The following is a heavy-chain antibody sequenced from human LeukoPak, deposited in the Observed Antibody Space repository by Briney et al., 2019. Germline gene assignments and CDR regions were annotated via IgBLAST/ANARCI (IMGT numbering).Heavy chain of an antibody. Sequence: GGSLRLSCAASGLTFSTAWMSWVRQAPGKGLEWVGRIKSKTAGGTADYAAPMKGRFTISRDDSKNTLYLQMNSLKTEDTAVYYCTTEPYYHGSGSLDSWGQGTLVAVSS. CDR1: GLTFSTAW. J-gene: IGHJ4*02. CDR3: TTEPYYHGSGSLDS. V-gene: IGHV3-15*01. D-gene: IGHD3-10*01. CDR2: IKSKTAGGTA.